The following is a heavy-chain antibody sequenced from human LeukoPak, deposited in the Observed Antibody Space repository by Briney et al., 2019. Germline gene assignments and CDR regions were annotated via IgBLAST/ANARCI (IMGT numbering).Heavy chain of an antibody. D-gene: IGHD3-16*01. CDR2: ISSSSSTI. CDR1: GFTFSSYI. Sequence: HPGGSLRLSCAASGFTFSSYIMNWVRQAPGKGLEWVSYISSSSSTIYYADSEKGRFNISRDNYNNTLYLQINSLGPEHTVVYFGARAWGSGQTVDYWGQGTLVTVSS. CDR3: ARAWGSGQTVDY. J-gene: IGHJ4*02. V-gene: IGHV3-48*01.